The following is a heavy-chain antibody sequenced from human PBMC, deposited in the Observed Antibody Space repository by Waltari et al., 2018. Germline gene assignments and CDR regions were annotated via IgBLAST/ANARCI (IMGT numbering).Heavy chain of an antibody. J-gene: IGHJ5*02. Sequence: QVQLQESCPGLVKPSQTLSLTCTVAGGSISSGDYYWSWIRQPPGKVMEWIGYISYTGTTHYSPSLRSRVIMSIDTSKTQFSLKLSSVTAADTALYFCARGITVAALDTWGQGTLVTVSS. D-gene: IGHD2-15*01. V-gene: IGHV4-30-4*08. CDR3: ARGITVAALDT. CDR1: GGSISSGDYY. CDR2: ISYTGTT.